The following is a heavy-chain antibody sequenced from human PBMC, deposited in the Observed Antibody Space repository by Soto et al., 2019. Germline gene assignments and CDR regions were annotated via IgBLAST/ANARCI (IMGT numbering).Heavy chain of an antibody. V-gene: IGHV4-39*01. J-gene: IGHJ4*02. D-gene: IGHD3-3*01. CDR2: IYYSGST. Sequence: PSETLSLTCTVSGGSISSSSSYYWGLIRHPPGKVLEWSGSIYYSGSTYYNPSLMSRVTISVDTSKNQFSLKLRSVTAADTDVYYCARQYITIFGAVNVTVALDYFDFWGQGALVTAPQ. CDR1: GGSISSSSSYY. CDR3: ARQYITIFGAVNVTVALDYFDF.